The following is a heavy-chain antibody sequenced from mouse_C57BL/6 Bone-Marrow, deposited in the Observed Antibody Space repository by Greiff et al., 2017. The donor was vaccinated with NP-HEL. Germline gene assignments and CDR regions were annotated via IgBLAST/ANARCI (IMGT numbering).Heavy chain of an antibody. CDR2: IDPADGDT. J-gene: IGHJ2*01. CDR3: TTLDYDLCYFDY. V-gene: IGHV14-1*01. D-gene: IGHD2-4*01. CDR1: GFNITDYY. Sequence: EVQLQQSGAELVRPGASVKLSCTASGFNITDYYMHWVKQRPEQGLEWIGRIDPADGDTDYTPKFQGKATLTADTSSNTAYLQLSSQTSEYTSVYYCTTLDYDLCYFDYWGQGTTLTVSS.